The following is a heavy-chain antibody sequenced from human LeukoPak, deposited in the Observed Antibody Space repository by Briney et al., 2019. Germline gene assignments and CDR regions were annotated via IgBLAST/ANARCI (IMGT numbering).Heavy chain of an antibody. CDR3: ASLIPSVGWFGP. D-gene: IGHD1-26*01. J-gene: IGHJ5*02. CDR1: GGSFSGYY. CDR2: INHSGST. Sequence: TPSETLSPTCAVYGGSFSGYYWSWIRQPPGKGLEWIGEINHSGSTNHNPSLKSRVTISVDTSNNQFSLKLSSVAAADTAVYYCASLIPSVGWFGPWGQGTLVTVSS. V-gene: IGHV4-34*01.